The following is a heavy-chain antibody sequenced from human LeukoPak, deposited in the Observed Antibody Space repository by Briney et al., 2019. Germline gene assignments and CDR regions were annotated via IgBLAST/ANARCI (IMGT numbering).Heavy chain of an antibody. CDR1: GIIFGSHG. D-gene: IGHD2-21*01. Sequence: GGSLRLSCAASGIIFGSHGMAWVRQAPGKGLEWVSSINPNGDRTFHADFVKGRFTISRDNSKNTVSLHMDSLRAEDSAIYRCARAYDKAYDYWGQGTLVTVSS. CDR2: INPNGDRT. J-gene: IGHJ4*02. CDR3: ARAYDKAYDY. V-gene: IGHV3-23*01.